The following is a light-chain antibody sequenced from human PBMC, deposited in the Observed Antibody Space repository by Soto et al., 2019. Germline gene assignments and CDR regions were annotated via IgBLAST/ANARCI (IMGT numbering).Light chain of an antibody. Sequence: DIPMTQSPSTLSASIGDSVTITCRASQSISNWLAWHQQKPGKTPKLLISKASSLESGVPARFSGSGSGTEFTLTISRLQPDDFATYYCQQYNSYRAFGQGTKVEI. CDR3: QQYNSYRA. J-gene: IGKJ1*01. CDR2: KAS. CDR1: QSISNW. V-gene: IGKV1-5*03.